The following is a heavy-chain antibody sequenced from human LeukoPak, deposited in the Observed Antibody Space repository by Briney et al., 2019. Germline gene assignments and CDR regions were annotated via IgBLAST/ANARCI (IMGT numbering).Heavy chain of an antibody. CDR1: GFTFSSYA. J-gene: IGHJ4*02. CDR3: ARGSQLVLSY. D-gene: IGHD6-6*01. CDR2: ISYDGSNK. V-gene: IGHV3-30-3*01. Sequence: GGSLRLSCAASGFTFSSYAMHWVRQAPDKGLEWVAVISYDGSNKYYADSVKGRFTISRDNSKNTLYLQMNSLRAEDTAVYYCARGSQLVLSYWGQGTLVTVSS.